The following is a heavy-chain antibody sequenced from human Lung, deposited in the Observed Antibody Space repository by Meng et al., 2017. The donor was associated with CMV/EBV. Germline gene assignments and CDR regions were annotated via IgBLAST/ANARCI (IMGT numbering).Heavy chain of an antibody. J-gene: IGHJ6*02. CDR2: INHSGGT. D-gene: IGHD2-8*01. CDR1: AGSFSGYY. Sequence: SXTXSLXCAVYAGSFSGYYWSWIRQPQGKGLEWIGEINHSGGTNYNPSLKGRVTISVDTSKNQFSLKLGSVTAADTAVYYCARGEVARGYCTNGVCYSPRGYYYYGMDVWXQGTTVTVSS. CDR3: ARGEVARGYCTNGVCYSPRGYYYYGMDV. V-gene: IGHV4-34*01.